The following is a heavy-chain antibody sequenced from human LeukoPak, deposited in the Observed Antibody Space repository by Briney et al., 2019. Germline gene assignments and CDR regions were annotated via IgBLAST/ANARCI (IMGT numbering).Heavy chain of an antibody. Sequence: SETLSLTCTVSGGAISSYYWTWFRQPPGKGLEWIGYIYYTGSTNYNPSLDSRVTISVDMSKNQVSLNLSSVTAADTAVYYCASSSYYDSSGAFDIWGQGTMVTVSS. V-gene: IGHV4-59*01. CDR3: ASSSYYDSSGAFDI. CDR1: GGAISSYY. CDR2: IYYTGST. D-gene: IGHD3-22*01. J-gene: IGHJ3*02.